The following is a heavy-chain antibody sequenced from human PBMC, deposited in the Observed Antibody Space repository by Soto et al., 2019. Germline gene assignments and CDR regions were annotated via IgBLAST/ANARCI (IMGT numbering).Heavy chain of an antibody. J-gene: IGHJ3*01. V-gene: IGHV1-18*01. D-gene: IGHD2-15*01. CDR2: ISVFNGNT. Sequence: QVQLVQSGAEVKKPGASVKVSCKTSGYTFTGYGINWVRQAPGHGLEWMVWISVFNGNTKYGQNIQDRVIMTTDTSTSTAYMELRSLRSDDTAVYFCGRDGSGGIIDSWGQGTMLIVSS. CDR3: GRDGSGGIIDS. CDR1: GYTFTGYG.